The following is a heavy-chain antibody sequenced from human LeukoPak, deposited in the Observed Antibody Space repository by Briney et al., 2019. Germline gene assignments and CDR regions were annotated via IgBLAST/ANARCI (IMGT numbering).Heavy chain of an antibody. Sequence: GGSLRLSCAASGFTFSSNAMNWVRQAPGKGLEWVSSISASSAYVYYAASVKGRHTISRDNAKNSLYLQMNSLRAEDTAVYYCARDFSETLGVWGQGTLVTVSS. CDR2: ISASSAYV. V-gene: IGHV3-21*01. CDR3: ARDFSETLGV. J-gene: IGHJ4*02. CDR1: GFTFSSNA. D-gene: IGHD3-10*01.